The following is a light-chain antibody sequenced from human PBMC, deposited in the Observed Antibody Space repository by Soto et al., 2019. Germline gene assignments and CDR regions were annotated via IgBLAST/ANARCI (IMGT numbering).Light chain of an antibody. V-gene: IGKV1-5*01. CDR1: QSISSY. CDR2: DAS. J-gene: IGKJ1*01. CDR3: QQYNSYSPWT. Sequence: DIQMTQAPSSLSASVGDVVTITCRASQSISSYLNWYQQKPGKAPKLLIYDASSLESGVPSRFSGSGSGTEFTLTISSLQPDDFATYYCQQYNSYSPWTFGQGTKVDIK.